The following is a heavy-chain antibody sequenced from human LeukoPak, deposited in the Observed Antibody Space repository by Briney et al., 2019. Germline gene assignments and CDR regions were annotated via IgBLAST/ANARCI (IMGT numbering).Heavy chain of an antibody. J-gene: IGHJ3*02. D-gene: IGHD3-9*01. Sequence: ASVKVSCKASGYTFVSYGITWVRQAPGRGLEWMGWISVYNGDTKYAQNLQGRVTMTEDTSTDTAYMELSSLRSEDTAVYYCATARSDYDILRIGAFDIWGQGTMVTVSS. CDR2: ISVYNGDT. CDR3: ATARSDYDILRIGAFDI. CDR1: GYTFVSYG. V-gene: IGHV1-18*04.